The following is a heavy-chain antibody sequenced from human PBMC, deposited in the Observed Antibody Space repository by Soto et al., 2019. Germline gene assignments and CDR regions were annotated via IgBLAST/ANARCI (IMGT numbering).Heavy chain of an antibody. CDR3: AREELQYCSSTSCYTGVVGMDV. Sequence: EVQLVESGGGLVQPGGSLRLSCAASGFTFSSYWMSWVRQAPGKGLEWVANIKQDGSEKYYVDSVKGRFTISRDNAKNSLYLQMNSLRAEDTAVYYCAREELQYCSSTSCYTGVVGMDVWGQGTTVTVSS. D-gene: IGHD2-2*02. J-gene: IGHJ6*02. CDR1: GFTFSSYW. V-gene: IGHV3-7*03. CDR2: IKQDGSEK.